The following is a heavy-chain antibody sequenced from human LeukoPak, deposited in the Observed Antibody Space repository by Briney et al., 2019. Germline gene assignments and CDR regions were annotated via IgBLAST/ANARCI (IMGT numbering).Heavy chain of an antibody. V-gene: IGHV5-51*01. Sequence: GESLKISCKASGYSFTNYWIGWVRQMPGQGLEWMGIIYPGNSRTRYRPSFQGQVTVSADKSINTAYLHWSSLKASDTAIYYCASFSDGKDSDFDHWGQGTRVTVSS. CDR2: IYPGNSRT. CDR1: GYSFTNYW. CDR3: ASFSDGKDSDFDH. J-gene: IGHJ4*02. D-gene: IGHD4-23*01.